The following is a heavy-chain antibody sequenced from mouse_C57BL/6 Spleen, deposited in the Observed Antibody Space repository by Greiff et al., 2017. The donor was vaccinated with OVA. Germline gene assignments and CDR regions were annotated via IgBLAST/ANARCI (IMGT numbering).Heavy chain of an antibody. CDR2: INPGSGGT. CDR3: ARDYYCGSSYWYFDV. Sequence: QVHVKQSGAELVRPGTSVTVSCKASGYAFTNYLIEWVKQRPGQGLEWIGVINPGSGGTNYNEKFKGKATLTADKSSSTAYRQLSSLTSEDSAVYFCARDYYCGSSYWYFDVWGTGTTVTVSS. J-gene: IGHJ1*03. CDR1: GYAFTNYL. D-gene: IGHD1-1*01. V-gene: IGHV1-54*01.